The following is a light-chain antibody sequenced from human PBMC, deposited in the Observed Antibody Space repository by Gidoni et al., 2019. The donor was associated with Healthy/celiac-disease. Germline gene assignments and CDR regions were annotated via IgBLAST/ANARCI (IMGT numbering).Light chain of an antibody. CDR3: QQYNDYPYT. Sequence: DIQMTQSPSTLSASVGDRVTITCRASQSISSWLAWYQQKPEKAPKLLIYDASSLESGVPSRFSGSGSGTEFTLTISSLQPDDFATYYCQQYNDYPYTFGQXTKLEIK. V-gene: IGKV1-5*01. CDR2: DAS. J-gene: IGKJ2*01. CDR1: QSISSW.